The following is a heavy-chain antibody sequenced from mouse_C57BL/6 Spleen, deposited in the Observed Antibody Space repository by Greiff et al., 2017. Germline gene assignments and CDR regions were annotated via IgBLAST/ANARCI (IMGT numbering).Heavy chain of an antibody. CDR3: ARYYDATYAMDY. J-gene: IGHJ4*01. V-gene: IGHV1-54*01. CDR2: INPGSGGT. Sequence: VQLQQSGAELVRPGTSVKVSCKASGYAFTNYLIEWVKQRPGQGLEWIGVINPGSGGTNYNEKFKGKATLTADKSSSTAYMQLSSLPSEDSADYFSARYYDATYAMDYWGQGTSVTVSS. CDR1: GYAFTNYL. D-gene: IGHD2-4*01.